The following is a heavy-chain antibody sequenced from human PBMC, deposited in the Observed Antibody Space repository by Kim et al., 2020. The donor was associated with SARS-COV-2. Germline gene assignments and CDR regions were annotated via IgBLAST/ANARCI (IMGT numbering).Heavy chain of an antibody. CDR2: ISGSGGST. CDR1: GFTFSSYA. J-gene: IGHJ6*02. Sequence: GGSLRLSCAASGFTFSSYAMSWVRQAPGKGLEWVSAISGSGGSTYYADSVKGRFTISRDNSKNTLYLQMNSLRAEDTAVYYCAKVVNPMLVGGYYYYGMDVGGEGTTVTVSS. D-gene: IGHD2-8*02. V-gene: IGHV3-23*01. CDR3: AKVVNPMLVGGYYYYGMDV.